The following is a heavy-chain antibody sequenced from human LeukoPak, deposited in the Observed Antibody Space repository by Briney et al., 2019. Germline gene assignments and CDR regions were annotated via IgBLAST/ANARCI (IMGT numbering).Heavy chain of an antibody. CDR1: GFILSNYA. CDR2: LGTAGDT. Sequence: GGSLRLSCAASGFILSNYAMHWVRQPAGNGLEWVSALGTAGDTFYPGSVKGRFTISRDNAKKSLFLQMSSLRAEDTAIYYCARQSTPHGNFDYWGQGTLVTVSS. J-gene: IGHJ4*02. V-gene: IGHV3-13*01. D-gene: IGHD5-24*01. CDR3: ARQSTPHGNFDY.